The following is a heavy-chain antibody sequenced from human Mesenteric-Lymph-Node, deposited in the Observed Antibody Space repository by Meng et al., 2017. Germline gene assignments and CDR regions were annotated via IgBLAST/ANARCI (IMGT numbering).Heavy chain of an antibody. D-gene: IGHD6-13*01. CDR2: ISGYSGNT. Sequence: QVQLVQSVAEVKKPGALVKVSCKATGYTFSNYGISWVRQAPGQGLEWMGWISGYSGNTKYAQKLQGRVTMTTDTSTNTAYMELRSLRSDDTAVYYCTRADIAAAGTGGYWGQGTLVTVSS. CDR3: TRADIAAAGTGGY. V-gene: IGHV1-18*01. CDR1: GYTFSNYG. J-gene: IGHJ4*02.